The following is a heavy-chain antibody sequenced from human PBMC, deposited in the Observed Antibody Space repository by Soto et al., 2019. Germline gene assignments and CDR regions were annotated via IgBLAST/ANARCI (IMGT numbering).Heavy chain of an antibody. D-gene: IGHD6-13*01. CDR1: GGSISSGGYS. J-gene: IGHJ5*02. CDR2: IYHSGST. V-gene: IGHV4-30-2*01. Sequence: QLQLQESGSGLVKPSQTLSLTCAVSGGSISSGGYSWSWIRQPPGKGLEWIGYIYHSGSTYYNPSLKSRVTISVDRSKNQFYLKLSSVTAADTAVYYCAAAAAGTEGGFDPWGQGTLVTVSS. CDR3: AAAAAGTEGGFDP.